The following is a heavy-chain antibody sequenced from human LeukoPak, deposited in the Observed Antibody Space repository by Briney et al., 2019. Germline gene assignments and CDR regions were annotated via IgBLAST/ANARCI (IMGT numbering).Heavy chain of an antibody. V-gene: IGHV3-7*01. Sequence: GGSLRLSCAASGFIFSSFWMSWVRQAPGKGLEWVATIKQDGSEKYYVDSVKGRFTISRDNAKNSLYLQMNSLRAEDTAVYYCARPVQEWPLDYWGQGTLVTVSS. CDR2: IKQDGSEK. CDR3: ARPVQEWPLDY. D-gene: IGHD1-1*01. CDR1: GFIFSSFW. J-gene: IGHJ4*02.